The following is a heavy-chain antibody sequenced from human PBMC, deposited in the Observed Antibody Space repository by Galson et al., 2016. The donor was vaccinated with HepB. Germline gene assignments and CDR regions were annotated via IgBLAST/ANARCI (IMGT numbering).Heavy chain of an antibody. J-gene: IGHJ4*02. Sequence: SLRLSCAASGFTFSTYYMNWVRQAPGKGLEWVSSISGTCDYINYADLVKGRFTVSRDNAKNSLYLQMNSLRAEDTAIYYCARDKISGCYYFDHWGQGTLVTVSS. CDR3: ARDKISGCYYFDH. D-gene: IGHD6-19*01. V-gene: IGHV3-21*01. CDR2: ISGTCDYI. CDR1: GFTFSTYY.